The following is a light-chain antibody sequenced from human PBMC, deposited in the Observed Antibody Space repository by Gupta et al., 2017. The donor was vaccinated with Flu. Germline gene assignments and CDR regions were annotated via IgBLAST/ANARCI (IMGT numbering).Light chain of an antibody. CDR2: WAS. Sequence: DIVMTQSPDSLAVSLGETATINCRSSRSDLYNYNNKNHLAWYQQKPGQPPKLLIYWASTRESGVPDRFIGSRSWTDVTLTISSMQAEDVAVYYCQQYYATSSWTFGQGTKVEIK. J-gene: IGKJ1*01. CDR3: QQYYATSSWT. V-gene: IGKV4-1*01. CDR1: RSDLYNYNNKNH.